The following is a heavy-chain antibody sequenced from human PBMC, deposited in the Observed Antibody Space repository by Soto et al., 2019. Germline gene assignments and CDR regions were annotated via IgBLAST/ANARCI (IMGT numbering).Heavy chain of an antibody. Sequence: QVQLRESGPGLVKPSQTLSLTCAVSGASISSGGAYYWSWIRQSPGKGLEWIGYIHYSGSTYYNSSLKSRVTMSVDTAKNRFSLKVSSVTAADTAVYYCARSPKGLGNFDYWGQGTLVTVSS. CDR2: IHYSGST. V-gene: IGHV4-30-4*01. D-gene: IGHD3-10*01. J-gene: IGHJ4*02. CDR3: ARSPKGLGNFDY. CDR1: GASISSGGAYY.